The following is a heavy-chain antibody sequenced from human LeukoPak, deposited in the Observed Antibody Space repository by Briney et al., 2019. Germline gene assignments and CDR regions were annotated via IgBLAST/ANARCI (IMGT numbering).Heavy chain of an antibody. V-gene: IGHV4-4*07. CDR1: GGSFSGYY. D-gene: IGHD3-22*01. CDR2: IYTSGST. J-gene: IGHJ3*02. CDR3: ARDDSSGYYPDAFDI. Sequence: SETLSLTCAVYGGSFSGYYWSWIRQPAGKGLEWIGRIYTSGSTNYNPSLKSRVTISVDTSKNQFSLKLSSVTAADTAVYYCARDDSSGYYPDAFDIWGQGTMVTVSS.